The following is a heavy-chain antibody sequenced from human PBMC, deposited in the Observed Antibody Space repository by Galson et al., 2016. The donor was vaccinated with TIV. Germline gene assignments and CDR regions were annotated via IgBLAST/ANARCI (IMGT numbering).Heavy chain of an antibody. J-gene: IGHJ4*02. CDR2: IFPDDSDT. Sequence: QSGAEVKKPGESLKISGKGSGYRFSSYWIGWVRQRPGKGLEWLGIIFPDDSDTRYSPSLEGQVTFSADKSIRTSYLQWSSLKASDTAIYYCARHFRYSDSSGYHYFDAWGQGTMVTVSS. V-gene: IGHV5-51*01. CDR3: ARHFRYSDSSGYHYFDA. D-gene: IGHD3-22*01. CDR1: GYRFSSYW.